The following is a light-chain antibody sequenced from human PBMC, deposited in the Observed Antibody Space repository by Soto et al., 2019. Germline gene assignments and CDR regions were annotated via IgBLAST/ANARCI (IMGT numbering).Light chain of an antibody. V-gene: IGKV3-20*01. J-gene: IGKJ2*01. CDR2: GAS. Sequence: ELVLPQSPGTLSLSPGAHATLSGRASQSVSRNYLAWYQQKPGQAPRLLIYGASSRATGIPERFSGSGSGTDFTLIIRRLEPEDFAVYFCQQYGSSPPYTVGQGTKVDIK. CDR3: QQYGSSPPYT. CDR1: QSVSRNY.